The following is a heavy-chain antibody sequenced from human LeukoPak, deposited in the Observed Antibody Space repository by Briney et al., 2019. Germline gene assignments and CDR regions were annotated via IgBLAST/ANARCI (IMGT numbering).Heavy chain of an antibody. CDR1: GGTFTSYD. CDR3: ARGPRYCSGGSCYGGITPGNDY. CDR2: MNPNSGNT. V-gene: IGHV1-8*01. J-gene: IGHJ4*02. D-gene: IGHD2-15*01. Sequence: GASVKVSCKASGGTFTSYDINWVRQATGQGLEWMGWMNPNSGNTGYAQKFQGRVTMTRNTSISTAYMELSSLRSEDTAVYYCARGPRYCSGGSCYGGITPGNDYWGQGTLVTVSS.